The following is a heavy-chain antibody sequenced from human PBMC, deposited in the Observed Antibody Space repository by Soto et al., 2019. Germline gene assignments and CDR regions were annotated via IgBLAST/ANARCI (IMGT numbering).Heavy chain of an antibody. Sequence: GGSLRLSCAASGFSFKSYWMSWVRQAPGKGLEWVANIREDGSEKNYVDSVKGRFTISRDNAKNSLFLQMNSLRAEDTGVYYCARDYGAVKRYFDYWGQGTPVTVSS. D-gene: IGHD4-17*01. CDR1: GFSFKSYW. V-gene: IGHV3-7*01. CDR2: IREDGSEK. CDR3: ARDYGAVKRYFDY. J-gene: IGHJ4*02.